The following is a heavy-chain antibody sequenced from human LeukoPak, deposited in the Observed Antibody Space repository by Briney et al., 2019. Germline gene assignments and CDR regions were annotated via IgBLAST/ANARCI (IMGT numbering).Heavy chain of an antibody. CDR3: VRQAEDVAFDI. CDR2: IYYSGST. J-gene: IGHJ3*02. Sequence: SETLSLTCTVSGGSISSYSYYWAWIRQPPGKGLEWIGSIYYSGSTYYKPSLKSRVTISVDTSGNQFSLRLTSVTAADTAVYYCVRQAEDVAFDIWGQGTMVTVSS. V-gene: IGHV4-39*01. D-gene: IGHD6-25*01. CDR1: GGSISSYSYY.